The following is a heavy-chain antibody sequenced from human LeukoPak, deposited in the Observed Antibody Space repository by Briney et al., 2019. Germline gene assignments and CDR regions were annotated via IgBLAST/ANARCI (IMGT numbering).Heavy chain of an antibody. Sequence: PXKGLXWVSSISSSSSYIYYADSVKGRFTISRDNAKNSLYLQMNSLRAEDTAVYYCAREAAAQDFDYWGQGTLVTVSS. V-gene: IGHV3-21*01. CDR3: AREAAAQDFDY. D-gene: IGHD6-13*01. J-gene: IGHJ4*02. CDR2: ISSSSSYI.